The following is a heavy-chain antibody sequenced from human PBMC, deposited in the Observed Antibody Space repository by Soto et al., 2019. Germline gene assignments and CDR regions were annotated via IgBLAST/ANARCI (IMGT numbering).Heavy chain of an antibody. CDR2: ISQSGNT. CDR1: SGSLSGYY. D-gene: IGHD6-6*01. Sequence: SETLSLTCSIYSGSLSGYYWSWFRQPPGKGLEWIGEISQSGNTNYSPSLKSRVSISIDTSKKQFSLNLASVSAADTAVYYCARAPKVSGSSQTRPDFWGQGTLVTVSS. V-gene: IGHV4-34*01. CDR3: ARAPKVSGSSQTRPDF. J-gene: IGHJ4*02.